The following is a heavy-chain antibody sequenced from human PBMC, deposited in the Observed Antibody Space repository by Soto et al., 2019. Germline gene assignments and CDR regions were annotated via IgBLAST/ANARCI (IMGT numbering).Heavy chain of an antibody. J-gene: IGHJ6*02. Sequence: EVQLVESGGGLVKPGGSLRLSCEASGFIFSGDAMNWVRQAPGKGLEWVSSISTTSTYIYYADSVKGRFTISRDNAKNSLHLQMNNLRAEDRGVYYCVRDYVMDVWGQGTTVTVSS. D-gene: IGHD3-10*02. CDR2: ISTTSTYI. V-gene: IGHV3-21*02. CDR1: GFIFSGDA. CDR3: VRDYVMDV.